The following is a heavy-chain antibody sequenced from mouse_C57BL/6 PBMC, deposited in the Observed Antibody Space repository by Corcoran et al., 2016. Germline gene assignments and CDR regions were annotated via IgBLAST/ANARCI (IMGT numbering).Heavy chain of an antibody. Sequence: DVQLQESGPGLVKPSQSLSLTCSVTGYSITSGYYWNWLRQFPGNKLEWMGYISYDGSNNYNPSLKNRNSITRDTSKNQFFLKLNSVTTEDTATYYCAKIYYYGSRAMDYWGQGTSVTVSS. J-gene: IGHJ4*01. D-gene: IGHD1-1*01. CDR2: ISYDGSN. CDR3: AKIYYYGSRAMDY. V-gene: IGHV3-6*01. CDR1: GYSITSGYY.